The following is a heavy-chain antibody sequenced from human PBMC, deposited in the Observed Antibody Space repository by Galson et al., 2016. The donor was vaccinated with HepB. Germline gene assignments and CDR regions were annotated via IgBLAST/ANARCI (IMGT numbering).Heavy chain of an antibody. CDR3: SRGAVSHY. V-gene: IGHV1-18*01. J-gene: IGHJ4*02. CDR2: ICPSDDNI. Sequence: SVRVSCKASGYTFTTYGVTWVRQAPGHGLEWVGWICPSDDNIQYSQKLQGRVTMTTDTSTTTGSMELRSLGSYDTAVYYCSRGAVSHYWGQGTLVTVSS. D-gene: IGHD6-19*01. CDR1: GYTFTTYG.